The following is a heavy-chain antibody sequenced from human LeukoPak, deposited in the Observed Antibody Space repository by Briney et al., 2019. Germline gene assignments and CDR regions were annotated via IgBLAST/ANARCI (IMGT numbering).Heavy chain of an antibody. Sequence: GGSLRLSCAASGVTFSSYAMSWVRQAPGKGLEWVSAITGGGGSTYYADSVKGRFTISRDNSKNTLYLQMNSLRAEDTAVYYCAKDRSYSGFSGRGAYFDYWGQGTLVTVSS. J-gene: IGHJ4*02. CDR3: AKDRSYSGFSGRGAYFDY. CDR2: ITGGGGST. D-gene: IGHD3-10*01. V-gene: IGHV3-23*01. CDR1: GVTFSSYA.